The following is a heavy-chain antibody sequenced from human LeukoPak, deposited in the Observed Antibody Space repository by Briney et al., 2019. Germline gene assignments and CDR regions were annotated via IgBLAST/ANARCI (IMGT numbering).Heavy chain of an antibody. V-gene: IGHV3-23*01. J-gene: IGHJ4*02. CDR3: AKVDNWKYGHHDY. CDR2: ISGSDGTT. Sequence: GGSLRLSCAASEFTFSSYNMNWVRRAPGKGLEWVSAISGSDGTTYYADSVKGRFTISRDNSKYTLSLQMNSLRAEDTAVYYCAKVDNWKYGHHDYWGQGTLVTVSS. D-gene: IGHD1-1*01. CDR1: EFTFSSYN.